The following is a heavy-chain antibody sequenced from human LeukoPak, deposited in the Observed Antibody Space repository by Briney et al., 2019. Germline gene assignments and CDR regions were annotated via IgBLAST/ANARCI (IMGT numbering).Heavy chain of an antibody. V-gene: IGHV3-30*02. D-gene: IGHD1-26*01. Sequence: GGSLRLSCAASGFTFSSYGMHWVRQAPGKGLEWVAFIRYDGSNKYYADSVKGRFTISRDNSKNTLYLQMNSLRAEDTAVYYCAKDLKALYDSGSYRYFDYWGQGTLVTVSS. CDR1: GFTFSSYG. J-gene: IGHJ4*02. CDR3: AKDLKALYDSGSYRYFDY. CDR2: IRYDGSNK.